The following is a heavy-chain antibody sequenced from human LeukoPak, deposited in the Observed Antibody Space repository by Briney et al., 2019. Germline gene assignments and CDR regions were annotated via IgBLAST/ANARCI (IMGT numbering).Heavy chain of an antibody. CDR2: ISYDGSNN. V-gene: IGHV3-30-3*01. CDR3: ARDWTFTRFSGSHPCAFDV. CDR1: GFTFSSYW. D-gene: IGHD3-10*01. Sequence: GGSLRLSCAASGFTFSSYWMSWVRQAPGKGLEWVAVISYDGSNNYYADSVKGRFTISRDNSKNTLYLQMNSLRAEDTAVCYCARDWTFTRFSGSHPCAFDVWGQGTMVTVSS. J-gene: IGHJ3*01.